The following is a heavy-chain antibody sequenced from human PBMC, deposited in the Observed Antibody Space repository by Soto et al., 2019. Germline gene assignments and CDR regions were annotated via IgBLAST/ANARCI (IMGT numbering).Heavy chain of an antibody. Sequence: GASVKVSCKASGGTFSSYAISWVRQAPGQGLEWMGGIIPIFGTANYAQKFQGRVTITADESTSTAYMELSSLRSEDTAVYYCASRPDRYRGYEFDYWGQGXLVIV. J-gene: IGHJ4*02. CDR2: IIPIFGTA. D-gene: IGHD5-12*01. CDR3: ASRPDRYRGYEFDY. V-gene: IGHV1-69*01. CDR1: GGTFSSYA.